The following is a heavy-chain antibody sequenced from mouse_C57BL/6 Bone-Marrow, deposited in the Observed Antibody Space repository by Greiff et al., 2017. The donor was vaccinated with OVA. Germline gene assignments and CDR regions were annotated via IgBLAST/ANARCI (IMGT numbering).Heavy chain of an antibody. J-gene: IGHJ3*01. D-gene: IGHD3-3*01. Sequence: EVKVEESGGGLVKPGGSLKLSCAASGFTFSSYAMSWVRQTPEKRLEWVATISDGGSYTYYPDNVKGRFTISRDNAKNNLYLQMSHLKSEDTAMYYCARDRDWSWLAYWGQGTLVTVSA. CDR1: GFTFSSYA. CDR3: ARDRDWSWLAY. V-gene: IGHV5-4*01. CDR2: ISDGGSYT.